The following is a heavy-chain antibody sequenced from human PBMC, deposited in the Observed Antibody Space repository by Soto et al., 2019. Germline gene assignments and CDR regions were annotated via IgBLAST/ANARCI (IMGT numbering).Heavy chain of an antibody. J-gene: IGHJ4*02. Sequence: QVQLVESGGGLVKPGGSLRLSCAASGFTFSDYYMSWIRQAPGKGLEWISCISDSGSNRYYADSVKSRFTISRDNAKTSLYLQMNSLRAEDTAVYYCAEWLGKLSPFDHWGQGTLVTVSS. CDR1: GFTFSDYY. CDR3: AEWLGKLSPFDH. V-gene: IGHV3-11*01. CDR2: ISDSGSNR. D-gene: IGHD3-16*02.